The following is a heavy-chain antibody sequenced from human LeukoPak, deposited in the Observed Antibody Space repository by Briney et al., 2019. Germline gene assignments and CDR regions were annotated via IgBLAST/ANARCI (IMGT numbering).Heavy chain of an antibody. CDR2: IYPGDSDT. CDR3: ARPDYYDSSGYSDY. V-gene: IGHV5-51*01. CDR1: GSSFTTYS. Sequence: GDPLKISCKGSGSSFTTYSIGWVRQMPGKGLELMGIIYPGDSDTRYSPSFQGQVTISADKYISTAYLQWRRLKASDTDMYHCARPDYYDSSGYSDYWGQGTLVTVSS. J-gene: IGHJ4*02. D-gene: IGHD3-22*01.